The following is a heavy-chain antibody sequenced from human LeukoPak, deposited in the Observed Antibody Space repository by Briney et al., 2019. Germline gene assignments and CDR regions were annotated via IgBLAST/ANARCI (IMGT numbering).Heavy chain of an antibody. CDR3: AADQTGVGYCDGDCYSY. Sequence: SVKVSCKASGFTFTSSAIQWVRQARGQRLKWIGWIVVGSGNTNYAQKFQERVTITRDMSTSTAYMELSSLRSEDTAVYYCAADQTGVGYCDGDCYSYWGQGALVTVSS. V-gene: IGHV1-58*02. CDR2: IVVGSGNT. J-gene: IGHJ4*02. D-gene: IGHD2-21*01. CDR1: GFTFTSSA.